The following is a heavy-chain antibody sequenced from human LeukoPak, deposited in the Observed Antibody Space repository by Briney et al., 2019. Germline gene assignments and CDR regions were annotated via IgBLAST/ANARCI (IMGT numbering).Heavy chain of an antibody. J-gene: IGHJ4*02. CDR3: VKESGLKYFDY. CDR1: GFTFDAYA. Sequence: GGALRLSCAASGFTFDAYAVHWVRQRPGKSLEWVSLITHDGGATFYSDTVRGRFTISRDNSRNSLYLHMKSLRPEDSALYYCVKESGLKYFDYWGQGTLVTVSS. V-gene: IGHV3-43D*03. CDR2: ITHDGGAT.